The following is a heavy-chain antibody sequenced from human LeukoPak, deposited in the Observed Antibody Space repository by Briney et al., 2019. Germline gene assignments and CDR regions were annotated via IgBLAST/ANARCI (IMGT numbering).Heavy chain of an antibody. V-gene: IGHV3-7*01. CDR2: INQDGSAK. Sequence: EGSLRLSCAASGFTFSNYWMSWVRQAPGKGLEWVANINQDGSAKYYVDSVKGRFTISRDNAGNSLYLQMNSLRAEDTAVYYCAKAFNSSWHNWGQGTLVTVSS. J-gene: IGHJ4*02. CDR3: AKAFNSSWHN. D-gene: IGHD6-13*01. CDR1: GFTFSNYW.